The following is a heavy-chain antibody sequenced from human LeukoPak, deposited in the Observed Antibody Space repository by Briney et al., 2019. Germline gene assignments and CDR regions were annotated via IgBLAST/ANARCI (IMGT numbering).Heavy chain of an antibody. J-gene: IGHJ4*02. CDR1: GFTFSDHY. CDR2: SRNRAKSYTT. CDR3: SRDATGDH. Sequence: GGSLRLSCAVSGFTFSDHYMDWVRQAPGKGLEWVGRSRNRAKSYTTEYAASVKGRFAISRDDSKSTLYLQMNSLETEDTAVYYCSRDATGDHWGQGTLVSASS. V-gene: IGHV3-72*01.